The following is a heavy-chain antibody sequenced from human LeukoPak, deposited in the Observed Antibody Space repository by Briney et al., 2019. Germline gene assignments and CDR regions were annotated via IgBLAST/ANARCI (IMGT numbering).Heavy chain of an antibody. CDR2: IYYSGST. Sequence: ASETLSLTCTVSGGSISSGSYYWSWIRQPPGKGLEWIGYIYYSGSTNYNPSLKSRVTISVDTSKNQFSLKLSSVTAADTAVYYCASLRSSGWVSGYFDYWGQGTLVTVSS. CDR3: ASLRSSGWVSGYFDY. J-gene: IGHJ4*02. V-gene: IGHV4-61*01. CDR1: GGSISSGSYY. D-gene: IGHD6-19*01.